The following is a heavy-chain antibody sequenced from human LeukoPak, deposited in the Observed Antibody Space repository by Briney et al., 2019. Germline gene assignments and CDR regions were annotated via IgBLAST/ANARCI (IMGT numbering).Heavy chain of an antibody. CDR2: IISSSSYI. D-gene: IGHD6-6*01. J-gene: IGHJ3*02. Sequence: GGSLRLSCAASGFTFSGYSMNWVPQAPGKGLEWVSSIISSSSYIYYADPVKGRFTISRDNAKNSLYLQMHSLRAEDTAVYYWARYWASSSSGDALDIWGQGTMVTVSS. V-gene: IGHV3-21*01. CDR3: ARYWASSSSGDALDI. CDR1: GFTFSGYS.